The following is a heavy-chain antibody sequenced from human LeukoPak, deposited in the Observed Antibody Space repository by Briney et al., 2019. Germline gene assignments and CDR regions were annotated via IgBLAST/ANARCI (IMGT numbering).Heavy chain of an antibody. Sequence: ASVKVSCKASGYTFTSYGISWVRQAPGQGLEWMGWIIAYNGNTNYAQELQGRVTMTTDTSTSTAYMELRSLGSDETAVYYCARVDLLTGYYFFDYWGQGTLVTVSS. CDR1: GYTFTSYG. V-gene: IGHV1-18*01. CDR2: IIAYNGNT. CDR3: ARVDLLTGYYFFDY. J-gene: IGHJ4*02. D-gene: IGHD3-9*01.